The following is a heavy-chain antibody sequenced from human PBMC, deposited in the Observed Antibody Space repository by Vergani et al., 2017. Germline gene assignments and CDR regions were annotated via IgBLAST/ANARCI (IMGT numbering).Heavy chain of an antibody. V-gene: IGHV4-39*01. D-gene: IGHD6-19*01. Sequence: QLQLQQSGPALVKPSETLLLTCTVSADSISSGSYYWGWIRQPPGKILEWIGSIYYSGLTFYNPSLKSRVAISVDTSKNQFSLKATSLTAADTTVCFCARQXPGSGWSPGDFDDWGQGILVTVSS. CDR1: ADSISSGSYY. CDR2: IYYSGLT. J-gene: IGHJ4*02. CDR3: ARQXPGSGWSPGDFDD.